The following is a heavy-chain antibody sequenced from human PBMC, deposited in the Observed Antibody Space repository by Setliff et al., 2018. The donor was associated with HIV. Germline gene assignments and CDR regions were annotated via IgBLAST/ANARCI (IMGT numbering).Heavy chain of an antibody. D-gene: IGHD3-10*01. J-gene: IGHJ4*02. CDR2: IYYTGST. Sequence: SETLSLTCTVSGASISSSSHHWAWIRQPPGKGLEYIGNIYYTGSTHHNPSLESRVATSVDTSKNQFSLKLTSVTAADTAVYYCARDTSGGYWGQGTLVTVSS. CDR3: ARDTSGGY. V-gene: IGHV4-39*07. CDR1: GASISSSSHH.